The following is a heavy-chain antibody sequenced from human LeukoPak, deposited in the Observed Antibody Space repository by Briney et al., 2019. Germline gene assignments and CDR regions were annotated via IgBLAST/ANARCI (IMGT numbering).Heavy chain of an antibody. CDR3: ARASVWFGELPFDY. Sequence: PSETLSLTCAVYGGSFSGYYWSWIRQPPGKGLEWIGEINHSGSTNYNPSLKSRVTISVDTSKNQFPLKLSSVTAADTAVYYCARASVWFGELPFDYWGQGTLVTVSS. J-gene: IGHJ4*02. CDR1: GGSFSGYY. CDR2: INHSGST. V-gene: IGHV4-34*01. D-gene: IGHD3-10*01.